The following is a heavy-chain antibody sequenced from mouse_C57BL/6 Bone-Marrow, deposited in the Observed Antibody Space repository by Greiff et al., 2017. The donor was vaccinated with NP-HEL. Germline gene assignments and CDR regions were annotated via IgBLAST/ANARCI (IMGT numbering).Heavy chain of an antibody. J-gene: IGHJ1*03. CDR3: ARSLLRSGRYFGV. CDR2: IYPGAGDT. Sequence: QVQLKQSGPVLVKPGASVKISCKASGYAFSSSWMNWVKQRPGKGLEWIGLIYPGAGDTNYNGKFKGKATLTADKSPCTAYMQLSSLTSDDSAIYFCARSLLRSGRYFGVWGTGTTVTVSS. V-gene: IGHV1-82*01. D-gene: IGHD1-1*01. CDR1: GYAFSSSW.